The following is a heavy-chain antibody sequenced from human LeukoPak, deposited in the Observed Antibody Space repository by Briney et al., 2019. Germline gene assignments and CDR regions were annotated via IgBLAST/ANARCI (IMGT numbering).Heavy chain of an antibody. V-gene: IGHV1-8*01. CDR2: MNPNSGNT. Sequence: GASVKVSCKASGYTFTSYDINWVRQATGQGLEWMGWMNPNSGNTGYAQKFQGRVTMTRNTSISTAYMELSSLRSEDTAVYYCARGHLRKTYYDILTGYYKALSPYYMDVWGKGTTVTVSS. CDR3: ARGHLRKTYYDILTGYYKALSPYYMDV. D-gene: IGHD3-9*01. CDR1: GYTFTSYD. J-gene: IGHJ6*03.